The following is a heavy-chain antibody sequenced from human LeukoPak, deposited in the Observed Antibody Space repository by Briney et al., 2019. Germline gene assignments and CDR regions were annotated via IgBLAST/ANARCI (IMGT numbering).Heavy chain of an antibody. CDR2: IIPIFGTA. D-gene: IGHD2-8*02. CDR1: GGTFSSYA. Sequence: SVKVSCKASGGTFSSYAISWVRQAPGQGLEWMGGIIPIFGTANYAQKFQGRVTITADKSTSTAYMELSSLRSEDTAVYFCARDNRAWSVDYWGQGTLVTVSS. J-gene: IGHJ4*02. CDR3: ARDNRAWSVDY. V-gene: IGHV1-69*06.